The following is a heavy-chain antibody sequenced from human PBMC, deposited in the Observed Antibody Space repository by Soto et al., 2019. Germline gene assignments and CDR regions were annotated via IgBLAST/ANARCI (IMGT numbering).Heavy chain of an antibody. V-gene: IGHV4-34*01. D-gene: IGHD3-22*01. J-gene: IGHJ5*01. CDR2: IDHSGRV. CDR1: GGSFSGHS. CDR3: STRAYDTNGYYRFDP. Sequence: LSLTCAVYGGSFSGHSWTWIRQSPGKGLEWIGDIDHSGRVNYSPSLKSRVTISLDTSKNQFSLTLSAVTAADTAMYYCSTRAYDTNGYYRFDPWGQGTLVTVSS.